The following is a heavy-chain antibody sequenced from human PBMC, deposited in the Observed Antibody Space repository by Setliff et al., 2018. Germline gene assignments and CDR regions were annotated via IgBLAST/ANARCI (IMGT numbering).Heavy chain of an antibody. D-gene: IGHD3-3*01. CDR1: GGSISSYY. V-gene: IGHV4-39*07. CDR3: ARAQSWSGGPYYFDN. CDR2: IYYSGST. J-gene: IGHJ4*02. Sequence: SETLSLTCTVSGGSISSYYWSWIRQPPGKGLEWIGSIYYSGSTYYNPSLKSRVTISVDKSKNQFSLKLSSVTAADTAVYYCARAQSWSGGPYYFDNWGQGTLVTVSS.